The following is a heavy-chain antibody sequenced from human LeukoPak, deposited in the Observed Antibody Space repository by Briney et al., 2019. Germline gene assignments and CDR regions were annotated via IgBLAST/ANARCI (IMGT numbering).Heavy chain of an antibody. D-gene: IGHD2-15*01. Sequence: GASVKVSCKASGYTFTGYYMHWVRQAPGQGLEWMGWINPNSGGTNYAQKFQGRVTMIRDTSISTAYMELSRLRSDDTAVYYCARARGIVVVVAAPPGGRFDPWGQGTLVTVSS. J-gene: IGHJ5*02. CDR1: GYTFTGYY. CDR2: INPNSGGT. CDR3: ARARGIVVVVAAPPGGRFDP. V-gene: IGHV1-2*02.